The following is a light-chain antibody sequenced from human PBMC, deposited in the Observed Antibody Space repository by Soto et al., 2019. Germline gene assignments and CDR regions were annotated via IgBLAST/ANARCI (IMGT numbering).Light chain of an antibody. CDR2: GAS. Sequence: EIVMTQSPATLSVSPGERATLSCRASQSVSSNLAWYQQKPGQAPRLLIYGASTRATGIPARFSGSGSGTEFTLTISSRQSEDFAVYYCQQENNWPPYTFGQGTKLEIK. V-gene: IGKV3-15*01. CDR1: QSVSSN. CDR3: QQENNWPPYT. J-gene: IGKJ2*01.